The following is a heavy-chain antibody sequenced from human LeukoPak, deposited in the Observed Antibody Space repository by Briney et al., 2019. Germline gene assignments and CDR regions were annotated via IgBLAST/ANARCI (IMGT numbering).Heavy chain of an antibody. J-gene: IGHJ5*02. CDR2: INHSGST. Sequence: PSETLSLTCAVYGGSFSGYYWSWIRQPPGKGLEWIGEINHSGSTNYNPSLKSRVTISVDTSKNQFSLKLSSVTAADTAVYYCARYHLNGGQYGSGSYLLRGSPNRFDPWGQGTLVTVSS. CDR3: ARYHLNGGQYGSGSYLLRGSPNRFDP. V-gene: IGHV4-34*01. CDR1: GGSFSGYY. D-gene: IGHD3-10*01.